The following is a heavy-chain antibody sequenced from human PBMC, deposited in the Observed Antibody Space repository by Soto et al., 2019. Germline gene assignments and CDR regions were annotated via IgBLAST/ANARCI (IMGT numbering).Heavy chain of an antibody. CDR3: ASSSGIAAAGDNWFDP. CDR2: IYYSGST. J-gene: IGHJ5*02. Sequence: SETLSLTCTVSGGSISSYNWSWIRQPPGKGLEWIGYIYYSGSTNYNPSLKSRVTISVDTSKNQFSLKLSSVTAADTAVYYCASSSGIAAAGDNWFDPWGQGTLVTVSS. CDR1: GGSISSYN. D-gene: IGHD6-13*01. V-gene: IGHV4-59*01.